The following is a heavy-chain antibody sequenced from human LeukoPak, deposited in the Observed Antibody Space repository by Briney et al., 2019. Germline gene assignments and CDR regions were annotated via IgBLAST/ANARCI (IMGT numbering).Heavy chain of an antibody. CDR3: ARDYSGYDSSWFDP. V-gene: IGHV4-4*07. J-gene: IGHJ5*02. CDR1: GGSISSYY. Sequence: SETLSLTCTVSGGSISSYYWSWIRQPAGKGLEWIGRIYTSGSTNYNPSPKSRVTMSVDTSKNQFSLKLSSVTAADTAVYYCARDYSGYDSSWFDPWGQGTLVTVSS. CDR2: IYTSGST. D-gene: IGHD5-12*01.